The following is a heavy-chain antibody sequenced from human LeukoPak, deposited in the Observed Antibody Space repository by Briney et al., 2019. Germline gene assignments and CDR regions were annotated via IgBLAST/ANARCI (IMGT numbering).Heavy chain of an antibody. V-gene: IGHV1-2*02. CDR3: AIDRVENCSGGSCYSDLEWFDP. CDR2: INPNNGGT. J-gene: IGHJ5*02. D-gene: IGHD2-15*01. CDR1: GYTFTGYY. Sequence: ASVKVSCKASGYTFTGYYMHWVRQAPGQGLEWMGWINPNNGGTNYAQKFQGRVTMTRDTSISTAYMGLSRLRSDDTAVYYCAIDRVENCSGGSCYSDLEWFDPWGQGTLVTVSS.